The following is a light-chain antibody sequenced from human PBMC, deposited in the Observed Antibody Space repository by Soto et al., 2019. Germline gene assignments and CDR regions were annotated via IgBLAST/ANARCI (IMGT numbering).Light chain of an antibody. V-gene: IGKV3-11*01. CDR2: DAS. J-gene: IGKJ4*01. Sequence: TQSPYSLSASVAKGVTLTCRASQSVSSYFAWYQQKPGQAPRLLIYDASNRATGIPARFSGSGSGTDFTLTISSLEPEDFAVYYCQQRSNWLTFGGGTKVDTK. CDR3: QQRSNWLT. CDR1: QSVSSY.